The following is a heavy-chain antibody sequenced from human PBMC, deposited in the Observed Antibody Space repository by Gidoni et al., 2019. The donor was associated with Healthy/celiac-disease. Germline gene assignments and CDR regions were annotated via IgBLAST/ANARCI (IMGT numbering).Heavy chain of an antibody. Sequence: EVQLVESGGGLVQPGGSLRLSCSASGFTFISYAMHWVRQAPGKGLEYVSAISSNGGSTYYADSVKGRFTISRDNSKNTLYLQMSSLRAEDTAVYYCVKGGETRRYYYYGMDVWGKGTTVTVSS. J-gene: IGHJ6*04. CDR2: ISSNGGST. CDR3: VKGGETRRYYYYGMDV. CDR1: GFTFISYA. V-gene: IGHV3-64D*08. D-gene: IGHD3-16*01.